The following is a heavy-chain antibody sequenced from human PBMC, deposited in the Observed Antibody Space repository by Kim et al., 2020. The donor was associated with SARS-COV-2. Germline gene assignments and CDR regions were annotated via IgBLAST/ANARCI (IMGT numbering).Heavy chain of an antibody. CDR3: ARVPWFGESQIFDI. V-gene: IGHV4-59*13. D-gene: IGHD3-10*01. J-gene: IGHJ3*02. Sequence: SETLSLTCTVSGGSISSYYWSWIRQPPGKGLEWIGYIYYSGSTNYNPSLKSRVTISVDTSKNQFSLKLSSVTAADTAVYYCARVPWFGESQIFDIWGQGTMVTVSS. CDR1: GGSISSYY. CDR2: IYYSGST.